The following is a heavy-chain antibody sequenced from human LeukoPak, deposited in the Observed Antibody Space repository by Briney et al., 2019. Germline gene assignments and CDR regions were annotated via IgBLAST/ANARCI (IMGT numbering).Heavy chain of an antibody. Sequence: GGSLRLSCAASGFTFSSYAMSWVRQAPGKGLVWVSRINSDGSSTSYADSVKGRFTISRDNAKNTLYLQMNSLRAEDTAVYYCARSKFTYGDYDLSDYWGQGTLVTVSS. J-gene: IGHJ4*02. D-gene: IGHD4-17*01. V-gene: IGHV3-74*01. CDR2: INSDGSST. CDR3: ARSKFTYGDYDLSDY. CDR1: GFTFSSYA.